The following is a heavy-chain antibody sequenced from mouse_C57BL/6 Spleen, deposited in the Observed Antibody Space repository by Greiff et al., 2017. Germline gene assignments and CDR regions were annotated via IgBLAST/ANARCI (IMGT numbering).Heavy chain of an antibody. Sequence: VKLVESGPELVKPGASVKISCKASGYAFSSSWMNWVKQRPGKGLEWIGRIYPGDGDTNYNGKFKGKATLTADKSSSTAYMQLSSLTSEDSAVYFCAREEIYRAFDYWGQGTTLTVSS. CDR2: IYPGDGDT. CDR1: GYAFSSSW. V-gene: IGHV1-82*01. CDR3: AREEIYRAFDY. D-gene: IGHD3-1*01. J-gene: IGHJ2*01.